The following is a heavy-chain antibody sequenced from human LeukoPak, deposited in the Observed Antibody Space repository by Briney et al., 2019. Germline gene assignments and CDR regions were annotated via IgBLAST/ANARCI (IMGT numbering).Heavy chain of an antibody. J-gene: IGHJ6*02. CDR2: IYYSGST. V-gene: IGHV4-59*01. CDR1: GGSISSYY. Sequence: SETLSLTCTVSGGSISSYYWSWIRQPPGKGLEWIGYIYYSGSTNYNPSLKSRVTISVDTSKNQFSLKPSSVTAADTAVYYCARSIAAAVTYYYGMDVWGQGTTVIVSS. D-gene: IGHD6-13*01. CDR3: ARSIAAAVTYYYGMDV.